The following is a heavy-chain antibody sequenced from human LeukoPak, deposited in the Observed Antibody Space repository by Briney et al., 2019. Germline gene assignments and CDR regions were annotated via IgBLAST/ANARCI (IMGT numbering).Heavy chain of an antibody. V-gene: IGHV3-23*01. CDR3: ARASGLRSFTLIS. Sequence: GGSLRLSCAASGFTFTSYAMIWVRQAPGKGLEWVSRISDATAGTYYADSVKGRFTISRDNSKNTLYLQMNSLRAEDTAVYYCARASGLRSFTLISWGLGTLVTVSS. J-gene: IGHJ5*02. CDR1: GFTFTSYA. D-gene: IGHD3-3*01. CDR2: ISDATAGT.